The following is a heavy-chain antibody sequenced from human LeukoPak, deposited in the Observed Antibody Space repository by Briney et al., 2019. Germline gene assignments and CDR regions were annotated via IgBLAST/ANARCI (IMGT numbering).Heavy chain of an antibody. CDR2: INPNSGGT. CDR3: ARDWVFDY. D-gene: IGHD3-16*01. CDR1: GYTFTDYY. V-gene: IGHV1-2*02. Sequence: ASVKVSRKASGYTFTDYYIHWVRQAPGQGLEWMGWINPNSGGTNYAQKFQGRVTMTRDTSISTAYMELSRPRSDDTAVYYCARDWVFDYWGQGTLVTVSS. J-gene: IGHJ4*02.